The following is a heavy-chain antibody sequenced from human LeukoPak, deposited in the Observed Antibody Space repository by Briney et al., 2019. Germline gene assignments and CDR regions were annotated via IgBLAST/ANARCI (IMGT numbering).Heavy chain of an antibody. CDR2: IYTSGST. D-gene: IGHD6-19*01. J-gene: IGHJ4*02. CDR3: ARGYSSGWYYFDY. V-gene: IGHV4-61*02. Sequence: SETLSLTCTVSGGSISSGSYYWSWIRQPAGKGLEWIGRIYTSGSTNYNPSLKSRVTISVDTSKNQFSLKLSSVTAADTAVYYCARGYSSGWYYFDYWGQGTLVTVSS. CDR1: GGSISSGSYY.